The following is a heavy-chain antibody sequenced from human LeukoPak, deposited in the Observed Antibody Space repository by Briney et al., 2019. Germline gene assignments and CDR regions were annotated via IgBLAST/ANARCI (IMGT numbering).Heavy chain of an antibody. CDR1: GFTFSSYA. CDR2: ISYDGSNK. V-gene: IGHV3-30-3*01. Sequence: QAGGSLRLSCAASGFTFSSYAMHWVRQAPGKGLEWVAVISYDGSNKYYADSVKGRFTISRDNSKNTLYLQMNSLRAEDTAVYYCARTDALLYDFWSGSFQHWGQGTLVTVSS. D-gene: IGHD3-3*01. J-gene: IGHJ1*01. CDR3: ARTDALLYDFWSGSFQH.